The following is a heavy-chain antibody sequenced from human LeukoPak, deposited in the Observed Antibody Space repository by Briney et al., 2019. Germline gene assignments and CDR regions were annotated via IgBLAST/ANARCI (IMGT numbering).Heavy chain of an antibody. CDR1: GYTFTRHY. J-gene: IGHJ4*02. CDR3: ARDLGWIQLWPKGNFDY. CDR2: INPNSGGT. Sequence: ASVKVSCKASGYTFTRHYMHWVRQAPGQGLEWMGWINPNSGGTNYAQKFQGRVTMTRDTSITTAYMELSRLRSDDTAVYYCARDLGWIQLWPKGNFDYWGQGALVTVSS. V-gene: IGHV1-2*02. D-gene: IGHD5-18*01.